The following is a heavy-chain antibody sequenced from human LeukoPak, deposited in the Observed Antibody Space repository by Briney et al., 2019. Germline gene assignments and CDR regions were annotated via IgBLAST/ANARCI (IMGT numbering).Heavy chain of an antibody. J-gene: IGHJ4*02. D-gene: IGHD7-27*01. CDR2: ISSSSSYI. V-gene: IGHV3-21*01. CDR1: EMTFSSYW. CDR3: ARVQTGDLDY. Sequence: GGSLRLSCTASEMTFSSYWMSWVRQAPGKGLEWVSSISSSSSYIYYADSVKGRFTISRDNAKNSLYLQMNSLRAEDTAVYYRARVQTGDLDYWGQGTLVTVSS.